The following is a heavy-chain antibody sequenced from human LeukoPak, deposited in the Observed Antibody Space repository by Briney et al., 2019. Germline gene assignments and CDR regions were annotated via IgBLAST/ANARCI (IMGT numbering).Heavy chain of an antibody. CDR2: ISGSGGST. Sequence: PGGSLRLSCAASGFTFSSYAMSWVRPAPGKGLEWVSAISGSGGSTYYADSVKGRFTISRDNSKNTLYLQMNSLRAEDTAVYYCAKTRRSIAVAGPFDYWGQGTLVTVSS. D-gene: IGHD6-19*01. CDR1: GFTFSSYA. V-gene: IGHV3-23*01. CDR3: AKTRRSIAVAGPFDY. J-gene: IGHJ4*02.